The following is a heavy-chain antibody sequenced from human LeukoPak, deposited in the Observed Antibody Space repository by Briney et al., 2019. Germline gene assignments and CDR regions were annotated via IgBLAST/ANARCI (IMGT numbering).Heavy chain of an antibody. V-gene: IGHV3-30*14. Sequence: PGRSLRLSCAASGFTFSSYAMHWVRQAPGKGLEWVAVISYDGSNKYYADSVKGRFTISRDNSKNTLYLQMNSLRAEDTAVYYCAREYVYWGQGTLVTVSS. CDR1: GFTFSSYA. J-gene: IGHJ4*02. D-gene: IGHD3-16*01. CDR3: AREYVY. CDR2: ISYDGSNK.